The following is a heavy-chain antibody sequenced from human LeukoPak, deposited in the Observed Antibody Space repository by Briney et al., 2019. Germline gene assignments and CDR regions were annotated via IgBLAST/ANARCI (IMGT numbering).Heavy chain of an antibody. Sequence: GRSLRLSCAASGFTFSTYGMHWVRQTPGKGLEGVAVMSCDGSSIYYGDSVKGLFTISRDNSKNTLYLQMNNLRVEDTALYYCAKVTPGSTARKSGLDYWGQGTLVTVSS. V-gene: IGHV3-30*18. D-gene: IGHD2-21*02. J-gene: IGHJ4*02. CDR2: MSCDGSSI. CDR3: AKVTPGSTARKSGLDY. CDR1: GFTFSTYG.